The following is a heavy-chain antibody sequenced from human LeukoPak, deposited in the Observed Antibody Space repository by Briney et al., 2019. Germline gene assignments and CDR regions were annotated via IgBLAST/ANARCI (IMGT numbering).Heavy chain of an antibody. CDR2: AYFIGRT. CDR1: GFTFSSYSMN. CDR3: ARRGNWNYVLDN. V-gene: IGHV4-39*01. D-gene: IGHD1-7*01. J-gene: IGHJ4*02. Sequence: GSLRLSCAASGFTFSSYSMNWVRQAPGKGLEWIGSAYFIGRTNYDPSFKSRVTISVDTSKNQFSLKLSSVTAADTAVYYCARRGNWNYVLDNWGQGTLAIVSS.